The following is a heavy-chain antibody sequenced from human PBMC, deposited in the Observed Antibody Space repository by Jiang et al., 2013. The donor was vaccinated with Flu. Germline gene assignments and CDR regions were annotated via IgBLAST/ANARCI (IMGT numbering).Heavy chain of an antibody. Sequence: GAEVKKPGASVKVSCKASGYTFSSYGISWVRQAPGQGLEWMGWISAYNGDINYAQKFRGRVTMTTDTSTSMAYMELRSLRSDDTAVYHCARDQGGGSGYFDYWGQGSLVTVSS. D-gene: IGHD2-15*01. J-gene: IGHJ4*02. CDR3: ARDQGGGSGYFDY. CDR1: GYTFSSYG. CDR2: ISAYNGDI. V-gene: IGHV1-18*01.